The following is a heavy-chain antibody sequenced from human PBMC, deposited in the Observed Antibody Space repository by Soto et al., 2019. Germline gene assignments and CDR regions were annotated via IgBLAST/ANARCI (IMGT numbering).Heavy chain of an antibody. V-gene: IGHV2-26*01. Sequence: QVTLKESGPVLVKPTETLTLTCTVSGFSLSNARMGVSWIRQPPGKALEWLAHIFSNDEKSYSTSQKTRLTISKDTSKRQVVLTMTNMDPVDTATYYCATVFDWEGQFDYWGQGTLVTVSS. CDR1: GFSLSNARMG. J-gene: IGHJ4*02. CDR2: IFSNDEK. CDR3: ATVFDWEGQFDY. D-gene: IGHD3-9*01.